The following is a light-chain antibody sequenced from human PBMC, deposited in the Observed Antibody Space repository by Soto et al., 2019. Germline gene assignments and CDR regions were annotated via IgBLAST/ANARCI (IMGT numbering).Light chain of an antibody. J-gene: IGKJ1*01. CDR2: GAS. V-gene: IGKV3-20*01. CDR1: QSINSDY. CDR3: QQNGTSPRT. Sequence: EIVMTQSPGSLSLSPGERATFSCLDSQSINSDYIAWYQQKPDQAPRLLIYGASSRTTGTPDRFSGRGSGSDVTLTISRLEPEDVAVYYCQQNGTSPRTFGQGTKVEIK.